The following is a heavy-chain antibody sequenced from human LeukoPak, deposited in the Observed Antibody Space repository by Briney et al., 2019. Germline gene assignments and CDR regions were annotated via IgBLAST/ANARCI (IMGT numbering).Heavy chain of an antibody. V-gene: IGHV7-4-1*02. D-gene: IGHD5-18*01. CDR3: ARGLSAAMVTEHDC. CDR2: ISTQTGNP. J-gene: IGHJ4*02. CDR1: GYTFTRHG. Sequence: GASVKVSCKASGYTFTRHGLNWVRQAPGQGLQWMAWISTQTGNPTFAQGFTGRFVFSLDSSVSTAYLEISSLKAEDTAVYYCARGLSAAMVTEHDCWGQGTLVTVSS.